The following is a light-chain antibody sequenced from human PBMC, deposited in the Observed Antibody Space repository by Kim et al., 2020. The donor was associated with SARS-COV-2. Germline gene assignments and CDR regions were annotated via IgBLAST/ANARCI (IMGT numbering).Light chain of an antibody. J-gene: IGKJ2*03. CDR1: ESISDY. CDR3: QQANTPPYS. Sequence: DIQVTQSPSSLSASVGDIVTITCRASESISDYLDWYQQKPGKAPMVLIYVASTLQGGAPSRFSGSRSGTEFTLTISSLQPEDSATYYCQQANTPPYSFGQGTKLEI. V-gene: IGKV1-39*01. CDR2: VAS.